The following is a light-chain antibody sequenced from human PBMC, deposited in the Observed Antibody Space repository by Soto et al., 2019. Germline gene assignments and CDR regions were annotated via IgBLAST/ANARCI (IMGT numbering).Light chain of an antibody. Sequence: DIQMTQSPSSLSASVGDRVTITCRASQSISSYLNWYQQKPGKAPKLLIYAASSLQSGVPSRFSGSGSGTDFTLTISSLQPEDFATYYCQKSYSTPRTCGEGTKVEIK. CDR1: QSISSY. CDR3: QKSYSTPRT. J-gene: IGKJ1*01. CDR2: AAS. V-gene: IGKV1-39*01.